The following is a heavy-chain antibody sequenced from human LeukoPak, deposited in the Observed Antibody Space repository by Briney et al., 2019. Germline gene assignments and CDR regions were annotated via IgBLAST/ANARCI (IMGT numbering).Heavy chain of an antibody. Sequence: ASVKVSCKASGYTFTSYGISWVRQAPGQGLEWMGWINPNSGGTNYAQKFQGRVTMTRDTSISTAYMELSRLRSDDTAVYYCARGPRRVTMIVVVSCFDYWGQGTLVTVSS. D-gene: IGHD3-22*01. CDR2: INPNSGGT. J-gene: IGHJ4*02. CDR1: GYTFTSYG. V-gene: IGHV1-2*02. CDR3: ARGPRRVTMIVVVSCFDY.